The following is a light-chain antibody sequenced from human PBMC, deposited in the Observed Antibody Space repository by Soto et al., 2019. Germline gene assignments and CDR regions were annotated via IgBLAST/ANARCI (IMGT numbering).Light chain of an antibody. Sequence: ETILTQSPATLSVSPGERATLSCRASQSVDNNLAWYQQKPGQAPRLLIYDASNRATGIPAKFSGSGSGTDFTLTISSLEPEDFAVYYCQQRSNWPPDTFGPGTKVDIK. CDR1: QSVDNN. CDR2: DAS. CDR3: QQRSNWPPDT. J-gene: IGKJ3*01. V-gene: IGKV3-11*01.